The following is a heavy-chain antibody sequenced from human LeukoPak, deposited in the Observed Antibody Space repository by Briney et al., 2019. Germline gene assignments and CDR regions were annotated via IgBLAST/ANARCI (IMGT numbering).Heavy chain of an antibody. CDR3: ARVTANNGYARDAFDI. D-gene: IGHD5-12*01. CDR2: ISSSGSPI. CDR1: GFTFSSYE. V-gene: IGHV3-48*03. Sequence: GGSLRLSCAASGFTFSSYEMNWVRQAPGKGLEWVSYISSSGSPIYYADSVKGRFTISRDNAKNSLYLQMNSLRAEDTAVYYCARVTANNGYARDAFDIWGQGTMVTVSS. J-gene: IGHJ3*02.